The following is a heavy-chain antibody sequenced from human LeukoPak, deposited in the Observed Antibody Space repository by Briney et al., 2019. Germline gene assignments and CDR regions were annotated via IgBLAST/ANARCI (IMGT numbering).Heavy chain of an antibody. CDR2: ISSSGSTI. J-gene: IGHJ5*02. CDR1: GFTFSSYE. CDR3: ARDRSHEEYINWFDP. V-gene: IGHV3-48*03. Sequence: GGSLRLSCAASGFTFSSYEMNWVRQAPGKGLEWVSYISSSGSTIYYADSVKGRFTISRDNAKNSLYQQMNSLRAEDTAVYYCARDRSHEEYINWFDPWGQGTLVTVSS. D-gene: IGHD1-1*01.